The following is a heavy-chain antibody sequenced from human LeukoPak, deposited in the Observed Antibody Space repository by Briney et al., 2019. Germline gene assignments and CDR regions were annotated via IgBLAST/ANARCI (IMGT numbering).Heavy chain of an antibody. D-gene: IGHD3-3*01. Sequence: GGSLRLSCAASGFTFDDYAMHWVRQAPGKGLEWVSAISGSGGSTYYADSVKGRFTISRDNSKNTLYLQMNSLRAEDTTMYYCARGSLAWSGTFDYWGQGTLVTVSS. CDR1: GFTFDDYA. CDR3: ARGSLAWSGTFDY. V-gene: IGHV3-23*01. J-gene: IGHJ4*02. CDR2: ISGSGGST.